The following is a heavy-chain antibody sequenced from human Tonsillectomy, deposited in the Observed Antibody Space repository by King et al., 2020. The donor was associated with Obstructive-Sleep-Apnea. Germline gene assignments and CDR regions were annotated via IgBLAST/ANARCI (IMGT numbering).Heavy chain of an antibody. V-gene: IGHV1-18*01. D-gene: IGHD4-23*01. CDR1: GYTFPSLY. Sequence: QLVQSEAEVKKPGAPVKVSCQASGYTFPSLYISWGRQAPGQGLEWIGWLSGDNGNTYYAQKLQGRVTMTTDTSTRTAYMELGRLRSDDSAVYYCAAGGAMDVWGQGTTVTVAS. CDR3: AAGGAMDV. CDR2: LSGDNGNT. J-gene: IGHJ6*02.